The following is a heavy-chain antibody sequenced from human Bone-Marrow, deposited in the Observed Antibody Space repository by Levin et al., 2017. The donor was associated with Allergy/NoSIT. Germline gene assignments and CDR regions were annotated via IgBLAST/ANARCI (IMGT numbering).Heavy chain of an antibody. CDR3: ARVVTAIPDWYFDL. CDR2: IDADSIVI. Sequence: GESLKISCEASGFTFSDYTMSWFRLLPGKGLEWVSYIDADSIVIYYADSVKGRFTISRDNSNNSLFLQMNSLRAEDMAIYYCARVVTAIPDWYFDLCGRGAPVT. CDR1: GFTFSDYT. V-gene: IGHV3-11*01. D-gene: IGHD2-21*02. J-gene: IGHJ2*01.